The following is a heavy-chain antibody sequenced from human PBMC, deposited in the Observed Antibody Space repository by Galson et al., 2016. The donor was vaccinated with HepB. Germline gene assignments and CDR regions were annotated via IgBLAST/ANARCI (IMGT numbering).Heavy chain of an antibody. J-gene: IGHJ4*02. Sequence: SLRLSCAVSGSTFSDCGMHWVRQAPGKGLEWVAGISYGGTNQFYADSVKGRFTISRDNSKDTLIVQMNNLTSDDMAVYYCAKDRYDIFTGPPVMSFFDHWGQGIPVTVSS. D-gene: IGHD3-9*01. V-gene: IGHV3-30*18. CDR3: AKDRYDIFTGPPVMSFFDH. CDR2: ISYGGTNQ. CDR1: GSTFSDCG.